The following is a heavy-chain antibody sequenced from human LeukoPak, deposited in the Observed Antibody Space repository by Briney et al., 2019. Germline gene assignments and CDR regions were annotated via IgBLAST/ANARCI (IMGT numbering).Heavy chain of an antibody. CDR3: ARETILGIGLSD. CDR2: LDRDGNSI. V-gene: IGHV3-74*01. D-gene: IGHD3-3*01. Sequence: GGSLRLSRAASGFTLSSHWMDWVRQAPGKGLEWVSRLDRDGNSISYADSVKGRFTISRDNAKNTLYLQMSSLRAEDTAVYYCARETILGIGLSDWGQGTLVTVSS. CDR1: GFTLSSHW. J-gene: IGHJ4*02.